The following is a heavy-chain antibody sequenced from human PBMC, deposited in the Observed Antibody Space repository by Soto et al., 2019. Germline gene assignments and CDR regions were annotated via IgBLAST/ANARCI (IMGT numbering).Heavy chain of an antibody. J-gene: IGHJ6*02. CDR3: TRSRGYSYGYNYYGMDV. CDR1: GFTFGDYA. V-gene: IGHV3-49*03. CDR2: IRSKAYGGTT. Sequence: GGSLRLSCTASGFTFGDYAMSWFRQAPGKGREWVGFIRSKAYGGTTEYAASVKGRFTISRDDSKSIAYLQMNSLKTEDTAVYYCTRSRGYSYGYNYYGMDVWGQGTTVTVSS. D-gene: IGHD5-18*01.